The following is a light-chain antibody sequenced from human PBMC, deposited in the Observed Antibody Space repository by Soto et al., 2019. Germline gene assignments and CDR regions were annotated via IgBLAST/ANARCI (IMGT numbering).Light chain of an antibody. CDR2: AAS. V-gene: IGKV1-8*01. J-gene: IGKJ1*01. Sequence: AIRMTQSPSSFSASTGDRVTITCRASQGISSYLAWYQQKPGKAPKLLIYAASTLQSGVPSRFSGSGSGTDFTLTISCLQSEDFATYYCQQYYSYWTF. CDR1: QGISSY. CDR3: QQYYSYWT.